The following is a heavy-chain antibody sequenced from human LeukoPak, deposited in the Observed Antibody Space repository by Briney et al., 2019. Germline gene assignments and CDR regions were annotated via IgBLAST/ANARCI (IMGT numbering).Heavy chain of an antibody. D-gene: IGHD6-25*01. Sequence: GGSLRLSCAASGFTFSSYGMHWVRQAPGKGLEWVAFIRYDGSNKYYADSVKGRFTISRDYSKNTLYLQMNRQTAEDTAVYYCARVGARLGAFDIWGQGTMVTVSS. CDR2: IRYDGSNK. V-gene: IGHV3-30*02. CDR1: GFTFSSYG. J-gene: IGHJ3*02. CDR3: ARVGARLGAFDI.